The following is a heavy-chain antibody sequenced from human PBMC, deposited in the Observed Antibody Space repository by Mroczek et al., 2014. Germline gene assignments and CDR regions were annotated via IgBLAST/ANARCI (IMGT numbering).Heavy chain of an antibody. D-gene: IGHD2-2*01. CDR2: INHSGST. V-gene: IGHV4-34*01. CDR1: RWVLQWLL. CDR3: ARRRIYCSSTSCPHYFDY. Sequence: QVQLQQWGAGLLKPSETLSLTCAVYRWVLQWLLLELDPPAPRKGLEWIGEINHSGSTNYNPSLKSRVTISVDTSKNQLSLKLSSVTAADTAVYYCARRRIYCSSTSCPHYFDYWGQGTLVTVSS. J-gene: IGHJ4*02.